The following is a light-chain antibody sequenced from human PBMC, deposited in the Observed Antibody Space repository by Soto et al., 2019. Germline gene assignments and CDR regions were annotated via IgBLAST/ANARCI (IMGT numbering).Light chain of an antibody. Sequence: DIHLTQSPSSLSASVGDRVTITCRASQAITNNLAWYQQKPGNPPRLLIYEESTLHSGVPSRFSGRKVGTQFILTIDGLQPEDFATYYCQQVKSYPRTVGGGTKVDTK. CDR3: QQVKSYPRT. J-gene: IGKJ4*01. CDR2: EES. V-gene: IGKV1-9*01. CDR1: QAITNN.